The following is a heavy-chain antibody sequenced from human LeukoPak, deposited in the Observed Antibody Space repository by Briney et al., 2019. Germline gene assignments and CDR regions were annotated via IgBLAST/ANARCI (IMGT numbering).Heavy chain of an antibody. J-gene: IGHJ3*02. CDR1: GGSISSSSYY. Sequence: SETLSLTCTVSGGSISSSSYYWGWIRQPPGKGLEWIGSIYYSGSTYYNPSLKSRVTISVDTSKNQFSLKLSSVTAADTAVYYCARVGRQQLVHGAFDIWAQGTMVTVSS. V-gene: IGHV4-39*07. D-gene: IGHD6-13*01. CDR3: ARVGRQQLVHGAFDI. CDR2: IYYSGST.